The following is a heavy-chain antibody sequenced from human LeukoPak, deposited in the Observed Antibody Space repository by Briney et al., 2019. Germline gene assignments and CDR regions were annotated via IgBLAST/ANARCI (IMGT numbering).Heavy chain of an antibody. CDR1: GFTFDDYA. V-gene: IGHV3-9*01. CDR3: AKEDYHADY. Sequence: GGSLRLSCAASGFTFDDYAMHWVRQAPGKGLEWVSGISWNSGSIGYADSVKGRFTISRDNSKNTLYLQMNSLRAEDTAVYYCAKEDYHADYWGQGTLVTVSS. J-gene: IGHJ4*02. D-gene: IGHD4/OR15-4a*01. CDR2: ISWNSGSI.